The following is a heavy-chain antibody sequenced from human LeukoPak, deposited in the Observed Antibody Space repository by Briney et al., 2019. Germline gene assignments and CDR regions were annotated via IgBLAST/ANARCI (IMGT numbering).Heavy chain of an antibody. J-gene: IGHJ4*02. CDR3: ARDYGGNSGLDY. D-gene: IGHD4-23*01. V-gene: IGHV4-61*01. Sequence: SETLSLTCTVSGGSVSSGSYYWSWIRQPPGKGLEWIGYIYYSGSTNYNPSLKSRVTISVDTSKNQFSLKLSSVTAADTAVYYCARDYGGNSGLDYWGQGTLVTVSS. CDR1: GGSVSSGSYY. CDR2: IYYSGST.